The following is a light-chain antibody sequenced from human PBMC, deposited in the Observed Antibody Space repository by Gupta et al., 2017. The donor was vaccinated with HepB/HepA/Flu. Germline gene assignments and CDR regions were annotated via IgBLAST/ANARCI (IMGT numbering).Light chain of an antibody. CDR1: QSISTN. V-gene: IGKV3-15*01. J-gene: IGKJ4*01. Sequence: SPATLSVSPGERATLSCRASQSISTNLAWYQQKPGQAPRLLIYGSFTRATGIPARFSGSGSGTEFTLTISSLQSEDFAVYFCQQYNNWPLTFGGGTKVEIK. CDR2: GSF. CDR3: QQYNNWPLT.